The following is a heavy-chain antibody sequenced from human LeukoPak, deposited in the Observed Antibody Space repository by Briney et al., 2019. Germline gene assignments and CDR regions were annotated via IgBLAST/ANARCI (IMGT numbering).Heavy chain of an antibody. CDR2: INPSGGST. CDR1: GYTFTSYY. J-gene: IGHJ3*02. CDR3: ARESRPYYYDSSGYLGAFDI. V-gene: IGHV1-46*01. D-gene: IGHD3-22*01. Sequence: ASVKGSCKASGYTFTSYYVHWVRPAPGQGLEWMGIINPSGGSTSYAQKFQGRVTMTRDTSTSTVYMELSSLRSEDTAVYYCARESRPYYYDSSGYLGAFDIWGQGTMDTVSS.